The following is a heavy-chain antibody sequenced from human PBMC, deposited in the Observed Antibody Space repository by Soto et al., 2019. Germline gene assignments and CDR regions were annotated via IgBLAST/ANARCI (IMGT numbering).Heavy chain of an antibody. D-gene: IGHD3-9*01. CDR3: TRVRYYDILTGYYPPRIYGMDV. Sequence: GGSLRLSCTASGFTFGDYAMSWFRQAPGKGLEWVGFIRSKAYGGTTEYAASVKGRFTISRDDSKSIAYLQMNSLKTEDTAVYYCTRVRYYDILTGYYPPRIYGMDVWGQGTTVTVSS. CDR1: GFTFGDYA. CDR2: IRSKAYGGTT. J-gene: IGHJ6*02. V-gene: IGHV3-49*03.